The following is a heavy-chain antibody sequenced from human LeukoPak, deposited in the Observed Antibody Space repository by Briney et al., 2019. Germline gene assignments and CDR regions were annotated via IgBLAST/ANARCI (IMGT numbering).Heavy chain of an antibody. CDR3: ARLDYGSGNYDY. J-gene: IGHJ4*02. CDR2: IYSGGST. D-gene: IGHD3-10*01. CDR1: GFTFSSYS. V-gene: IGHV3-53*01. Sequence: GGSLRLSCAASGFTFSSYSMNWVRQAPGKGLEWVSVIYSGGSTYYADSVKGRFTISRDNSKNTLYLQMNSLRAEDTAVYYCARLDYGSGNYDYWGQGTLVTVSS.